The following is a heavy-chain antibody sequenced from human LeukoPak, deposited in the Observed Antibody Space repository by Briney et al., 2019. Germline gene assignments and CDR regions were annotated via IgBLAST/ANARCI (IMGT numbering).Heavy chain of an antibody. J-gene: IGHJ3*02. CDR1: GGSISSSSYY. V-gene: IGHV4-39*02. CDR3: ARDIVTMVRGAPSAFDI. D-gene: IGHD3-10*01. CDR2: IYYSGST. Sequence: NPSETLSLTCTVSGGSISSSSYYWGWIRQPPGKGLEWIGSIYYSGSTYYNLSLKSRVTISVDTSKNQFSLKLSSVTAADTAVYYCARDIVTMVRGAPSAFDIWGQGTMVTVSS.